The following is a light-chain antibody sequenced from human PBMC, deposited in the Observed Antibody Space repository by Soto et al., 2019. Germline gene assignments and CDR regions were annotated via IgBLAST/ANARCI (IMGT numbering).Light chain of an antibody. CDR1: QGISNY. J-gene: IGKJ4*01. Sequence: DIQMTQSPSSLSASVGDRVTITCRASQGISNYLVWYQQKPGKVPKLLIYAASTLQSGVPSRFSGGGSGTDFTLTISILHADDVATYYCQKYNSAPLTFGGGTKGEIK. CDR2: AAS. V-gene: IGKV1-27*01. CDR3: QKYNSAPLT.